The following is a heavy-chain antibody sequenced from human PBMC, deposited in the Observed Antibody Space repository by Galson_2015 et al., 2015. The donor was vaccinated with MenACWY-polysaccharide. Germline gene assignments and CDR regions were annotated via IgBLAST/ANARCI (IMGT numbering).Heavy chain of an antibody. CDR2: IGGSGTT. J-gene: IGHJ5*02. D-gene: IGHD2-15*01. Sequence: ALRLSCAASGFTFTNYAMNWVRQAPGKGLEWDSSIGGSGTTYYADSVKGRFTISRDNTKNMVYLQMNSLRAEDTAIYYCAKANSGGICTSGWACWFDPWGQGSLVSVSS. V-gene: IGHV3-23*01. CDR3: AKANSGGICTSGWACWFDP. CDR1: GFTFTNYA.